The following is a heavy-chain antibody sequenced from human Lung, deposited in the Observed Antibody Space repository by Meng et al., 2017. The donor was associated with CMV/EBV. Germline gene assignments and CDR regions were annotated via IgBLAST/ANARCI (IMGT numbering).Heavy chain of an antibody. Sequence: ASVXVSCKASGYTFTGYYMHWVRQAPGQGLEWMGWINPNSGGTNYAQKFQGRVTMTRDTSISTAYMELSRPRSDDTAVYYCARGYCSSTSCYTWMDYWGQGTLVTVSS. CDR2: INPNSGGT. CDR3: ARGYCSSTSCYTWMDY. V-gene: IGHV1-2*02. CDR1: GYTFTGYY. D-gene: IGHD2-2*02. J-gene: IGHJ4*02.